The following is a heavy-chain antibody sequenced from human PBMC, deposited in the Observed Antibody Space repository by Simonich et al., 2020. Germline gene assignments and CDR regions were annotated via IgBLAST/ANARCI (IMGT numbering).Heavy chain of an antibody. V-gene: IGHV1-2*02. CDR3: ARGGLGHWYFDL. Sequence: QVQLVQSGAEVKKPGASVKVSCKASGYTFTGYYMTWVRQAPGQGLEWMGWINPNKGGTNYAQKFQGRVTMTRDTSISTAYMELSRLRADDTAVYYCARGGLGHWYFDLWGRGTLVTVSS. CDR2: INPNKGGT. J-gene: IGHJ2*01. D-gene: IGHD6-25*01. CDR1: GYTFTGYY.